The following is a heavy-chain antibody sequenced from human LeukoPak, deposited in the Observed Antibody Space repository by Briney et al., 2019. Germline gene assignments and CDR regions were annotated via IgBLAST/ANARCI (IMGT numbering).Heavy chain of an antibody. V-gene: IGHV1-24*01. CDR1: GYTLTELS. J-gene: IGHJ5*02. D-gene: IGHD3-10*01. CDR2: FDPEDGET. Sequence: ASVKVSCKVSGYTLTELSMHWVRQAPGKGLEWMGGFDPEDGETIYAQKFQGRVTMTEDTSTDTAYMELSSLRSEDRAVYYCATDVNYYDSGSYYPWGQGTLVTVS. CDR3: ATDVNYYDSGSYYP.